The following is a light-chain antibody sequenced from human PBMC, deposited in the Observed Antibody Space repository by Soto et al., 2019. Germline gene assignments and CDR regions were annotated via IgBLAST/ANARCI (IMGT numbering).Light chain of an antibody. V-gene: IGKV1-8*01. J-gene: IGKJ3*01. Sequence: AIRMTQSPSSLSASTGDRVTITCRASQGISSYLAWYQQKPGKAPKLLIYAASTLQSGVPSRFSGSGSGTDFTLTISCLQSEDFATYYCQQYSSYPPTFGPGPNVDIK. CDR2: AAS. CDR1: QGISSY. CDR3: QQYSSYPPT.